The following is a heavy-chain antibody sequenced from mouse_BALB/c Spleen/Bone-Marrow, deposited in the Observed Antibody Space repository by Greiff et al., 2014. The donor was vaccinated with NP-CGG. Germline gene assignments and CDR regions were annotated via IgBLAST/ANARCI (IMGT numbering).Heavy chain of an antibody. CDR1: GFNIKDTY. CDR3: ARYYYGSSLFAY. D-gene: IGHD1-1*01. J-gene: IGHJ3*01. V-gene: IGHV14-3*02. Sequence: EVKLVEPGAELVKPGASVKLSCTASGFNIKDTYMYWVKQRPEQGLEWIGRIDPANGNTKYDPKFQDKATITADTSSNTAYLQLSSLTSEDTAVYYCARYYYGSSLFAYWGQGTLVTVSA. CDR2: IDPANGNT.